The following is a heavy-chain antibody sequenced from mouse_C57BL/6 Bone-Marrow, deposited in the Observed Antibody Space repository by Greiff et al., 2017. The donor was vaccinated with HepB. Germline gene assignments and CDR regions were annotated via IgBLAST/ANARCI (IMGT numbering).Heavy chain of an antibody. CDR2: ISNLAYSI. Sequence: EVQWVESGGGLVQPGGSLKLSCAASGFTFSDYGMAWVRQAPWKGLEWVAFISNLAYSIYYADTVTGRITISRENAKNTLYLEMSSLRSEDTAMYYCARHYYRYFDVWGTGTTVTVSS. V-gene: IGHV5-15*01. CDR1: GFTFSDYG. J-gene: IGHJ1*03. CDR3: ARHYYRYFDV.